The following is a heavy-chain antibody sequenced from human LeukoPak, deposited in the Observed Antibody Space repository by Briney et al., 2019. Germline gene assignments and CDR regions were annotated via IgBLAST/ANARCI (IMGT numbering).Heavy chain of an antibody. CDR2: IYYSGST. D-gene: IGHD6-13*01. J-gene: IGHJ4*02. Sequence: SETLSLTCTVSGGSISSYYWSWIRQPPGKGLEWIGYIYYSGSTNYNPSLKSRVTISVDTSKNQSSLKLSSVTAADTAVYYCASSPDIAAAPGYWGQGTLVTVSS. CDR1: GGSISSYY. V-gene: IGHV4-59*01. CDR3: ASSPDIAAAPGY.